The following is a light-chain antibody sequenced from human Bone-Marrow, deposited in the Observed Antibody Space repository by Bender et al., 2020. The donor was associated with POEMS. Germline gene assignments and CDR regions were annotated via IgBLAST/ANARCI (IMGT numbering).Light chain of an antibody. CDR2: QDD. CDR1: NLGDKY. CDR3: QTWDTTTGV. V-gene: IGLV3-1*01. J-gene: IGLJ1*01. Sequence: SYELSQPPSVSVFPGQTASLTCSGDNLGDKYVAWYQQKPGQSPVLVIYQDDKRPSGIPERFSGSNSGDTAILTVSGAQPMDEADYYCQTWDTTTGVFGSGTRVTVL.